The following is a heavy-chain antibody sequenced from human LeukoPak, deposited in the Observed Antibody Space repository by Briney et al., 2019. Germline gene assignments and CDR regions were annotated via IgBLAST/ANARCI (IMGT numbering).Heavy chain of an antibody. CDR2: INPNSGGT. Sequence: ASVKVSCKASGYTFTGYYMHWVRQAPGQGLEWMGWINPNSGGTNYAQKFQGRVTMTRDTSISTAYMELSRLRSDDTAVYYCATTRWGIAAAGTPFDYWGQGTPVTVSS. CDR1: GYTFTGYY. CDR3: ATTRWGIAAAGTPFDY. V-gene: IGHV1-2*02. D-gene: IGHD6-13*01. J-gene: IGHJ4*02.